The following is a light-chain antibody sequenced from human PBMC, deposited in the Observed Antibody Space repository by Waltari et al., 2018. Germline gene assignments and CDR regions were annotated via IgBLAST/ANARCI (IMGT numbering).Light chain of an antibody. J-gene: IGKJ1*01. Sequence: EIVLTQSPSTLSLSPGEGATLSCRASQSVGRFLAWYQQKPGQAPRLLIDHASIRATGIPDRFSGSGSVTDVSLTISGLEPEDFAIYYCQKYVNLPATFGQGTKVEIK. CDR3: QKYVNLPAT. V-gene: IGKV3-20*01. CDR1: QSVGRF. CDR2: HAS.